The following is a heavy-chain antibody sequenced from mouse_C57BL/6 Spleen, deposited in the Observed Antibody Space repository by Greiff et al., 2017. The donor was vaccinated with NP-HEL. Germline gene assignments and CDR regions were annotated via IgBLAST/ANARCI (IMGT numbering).Heavy chain of an antibody. V-gene: IGHV1-80*01. J-gene: IGHJ4*01. CDR3: ARYDSNGYAMDY. D-gene: IGHD2-5*01. CDR1: GYAFSSYW. CDR2: IYPGDGDT. Sequence: VMLVESGAELVKPGASVKISCKASGYAFSSYWMNWVKQRPGKGLEWIGQIYPGDGDTNYNGKFKGKATLTADKSSSTAYMQLSSLTSEDSAVYFCARYDSNGYAMDYWGQGTSVTVSS.